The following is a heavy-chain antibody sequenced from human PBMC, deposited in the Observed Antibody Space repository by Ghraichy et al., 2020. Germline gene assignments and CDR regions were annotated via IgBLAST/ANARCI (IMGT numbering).Heavy chain of an antibody. CDR2: IIPILGIA. V-gene: IGHV1-69*04. D-gene: IGHD3-10*01. CDR3: ARDSVLSLFDY. J-gene: IGHJ4*02. Sequence: SVKVSCKASGGTFSSYAISWVRQAPGQGLEWMGRIIPILGIANYAQKFQGRVTITADKSTSTAYMELSSLRSEDTAVYYCARDSVLSLFDYWGQGTLVTVSS. CDR1: GGTFSSYA.